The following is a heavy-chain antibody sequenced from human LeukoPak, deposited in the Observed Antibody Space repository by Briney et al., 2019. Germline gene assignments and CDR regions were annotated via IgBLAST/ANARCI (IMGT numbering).Heavy chain of an antibody. D-gene: IGHD3-3*01. V-gene: IGHV1-8*01. CDR3: ARVRRFFNWFDP. CDR1: GYTFTSYD. J-gene: IGHJ5*02. Sequence: ASVKVSCKASGYTFTSYDINWVRQATGQGLEWMGWMNPNSGNTGYAQKFQGRVTMTRYTSISTAYMELSSLRSEDTAVYYCARVRRFFNWFDPWGQGTLVTVSS. CDR2: MNPNSGNT.